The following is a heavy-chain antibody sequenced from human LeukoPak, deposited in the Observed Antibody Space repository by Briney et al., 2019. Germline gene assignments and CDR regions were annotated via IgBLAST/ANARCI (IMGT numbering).Heavy chain of an antibody. CDR2: IIPILGIA. CDR3: ATVGGSYGGYFDY. Sequence: SVKVSCKASGGTFSSYTISWVRQAPGQGLGWMGRIIPILGIANYARKFQGRVTITADTSTDTAYMELSSLRSEDTAVYYCATVGGSYGGYFDYWGQGTLVTVSS. J-gene: IGHJ4*02. CDR1: GGTFSSYT. D-gene: IGHD1-26*01. V-gene: IGHV1-69*02.